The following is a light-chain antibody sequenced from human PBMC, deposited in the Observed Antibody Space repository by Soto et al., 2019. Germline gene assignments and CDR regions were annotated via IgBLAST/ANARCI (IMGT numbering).Light chain of an antibody. J-gene: IGLJ3*02. CDR3: QSYDSSLSYWV. V-gene: IGLV1-40*01. CDR2: GNT. CDR1: SSNIGAGYD. Sequence: QSVLTQPPSVSGAPGQRVTISCTGSSSNIGAGYDVHWYQQLPGTAPKLLVSGNTNRPSGVPDRFSVSKSGTSASLAITGLQAEDEADYYCQSYDSSLSYWVFGGGTKLTVL.